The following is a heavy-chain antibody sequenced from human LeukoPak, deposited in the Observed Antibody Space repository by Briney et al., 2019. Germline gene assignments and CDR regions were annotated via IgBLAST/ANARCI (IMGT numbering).Heavy chain of an antibody. CDR1: GGSISSYY. V-gene: IGHV4-59*01. J-gene: IGHJ4*02. CDR2: IYYSGST. Sequence: SETPSLTCTVSGGSISSYYWSWLRQPPGKGLEWIGYIYYSGSTNYNPSLKSRVTISVDTSKNQFSLKLSSVTAADTAVYYCARSQNPDSSRDYWGQGTLVTVSS. D-gene: IGHD6-13*01. CDR3: ARSQNPDSSRDY.